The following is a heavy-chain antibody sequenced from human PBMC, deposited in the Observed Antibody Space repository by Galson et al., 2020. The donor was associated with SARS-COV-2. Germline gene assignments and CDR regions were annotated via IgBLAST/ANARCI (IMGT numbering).Heavy chain of an antibody. CDR1: GYSISNAFY. D-gene: IGHD5-12*01. J-gene: IGHJ3*01. CDR3: VRHPRTSEGWLIRDVFDV. V-gene: IGHV4-38-2*01. CDR2: IYRSGST. Sequence: SETLSLTCGVSGYSISNAFYWGWIRQPPGKGLEWIGSIYRSGSTHYNPSLTSRLTISVDTSKNQFSLSLKSVTAADTAVYYCVRHPRTSEGWLIRDVFDVWGHGTMVIVSS.